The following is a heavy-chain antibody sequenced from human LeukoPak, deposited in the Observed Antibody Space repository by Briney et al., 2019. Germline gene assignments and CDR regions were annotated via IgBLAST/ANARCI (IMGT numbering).Heavy chain of an antibody. V-gene: IGHV1-8*02. CDR3: ARGSSSSGDNYYYGMDV. CDR1: GYTFTGYY. J-gene: IGHJ6*02. D-gene: IGHD6-6*01. Sequence: ASVKVSCKASGYTFTGYYMHWVRQAPGQGLEWMGWINPNSGNTGYAQKFQGRVTMTRNTSISTAYMELSSLRSEDTAVYYCARGSSSSGDNYYYGMDVWGQGTTVTVSS. CDR2: INPNSGNT.